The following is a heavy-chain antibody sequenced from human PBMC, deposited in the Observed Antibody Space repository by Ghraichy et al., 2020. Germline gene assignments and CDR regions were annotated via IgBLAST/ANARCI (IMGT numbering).Heavy chain of an antibody. Sequence: SETLSLTCAVSGGSISSGGYSWSWIRQPPGKGLEWIGYIYHSGSTYYNPSLKSRVTISVDRSKNQFSLKLSSVTAADTAVYYCARATPILGDPRRAYFDYWGQGTLVTVSS. CDR1: GGSISSGGYS. D-gene: IGHD2-15*01. CDR2: IYHSGST. CDR3: ARATPILGDPRRAYFDY. J-gene: IGHJ4*02. V-gene: IGHV4-30-2*01.